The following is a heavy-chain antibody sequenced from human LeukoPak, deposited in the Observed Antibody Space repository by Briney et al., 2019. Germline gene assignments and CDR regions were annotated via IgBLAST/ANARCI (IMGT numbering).Heavy chain of an antibody. Sequence: PGGSLRLSCAASGFTVRNNYMSWVRQAPGKGLEWVSVIYSDGSTYYANSVKGRFTISRDNARNSLYLQMNSLRAEDTAVYYCVGPPFRSDMFWGQGTLVTVSS. D-gene: IGHD3-10*02. CDR3: VGPPFRSDMF. CDR2: IYSDGST. J-gene: IGHJ4*02. CDR1: GFTVRNNY. V-gene: IGHV3-53*01.